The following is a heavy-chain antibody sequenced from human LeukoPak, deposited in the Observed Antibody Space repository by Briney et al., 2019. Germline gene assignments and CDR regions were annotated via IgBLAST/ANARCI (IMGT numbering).Heavy chain of an antibody. D-gene: IGHD4-17*01. CDR3: TTDYGDYFDY. CDR1: GFTFSNAW. J-gene: IGHJ4*02. V-gene: IGHV3-15*01. Sequence: PGGSLRLSCAASGFTFSNAWMSWVRQAPGKGLEWVGRLKSKTDGGTTDYAAPVKGRFTISIDDSKNTLYLQMNSLKTEDTAVYYCTTDYGDYFDYWGQGTLVTV. CDR2: LKSKTDGGTT.